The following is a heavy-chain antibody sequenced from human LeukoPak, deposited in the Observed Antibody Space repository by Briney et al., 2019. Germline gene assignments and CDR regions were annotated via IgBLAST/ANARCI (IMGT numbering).Heavy chain of an antibody. D-gene: IGHD3-3*01. CDR3: AKRGVVIRAFLVGFHKEAYYFES. J-gene: IGHJ4*02. CDR1: GITLSNYG. Sequence: QPGGSLRLSCAVSGITLSNYGMSWVRQAPGKGLEWVAGISGSGGGTSYADSVKGRFTISRDNAKNTLFLQMNSLRVEDTAVYFCAKRGVVIRAFLVGFHKEAYYFESWGQGAQVTVSS. CDR2: ISGSGGGT. V-gene: IGHV3-23*01.